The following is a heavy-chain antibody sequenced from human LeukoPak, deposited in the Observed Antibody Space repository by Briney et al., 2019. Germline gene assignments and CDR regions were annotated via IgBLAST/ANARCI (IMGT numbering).Heavy chain of an antibody. J-gene: IGHJ5*02. CDR3: ARGVGSGWYNWFDP. CDR2: INPNSGGT. CDR1: GYTFTGYY. D-gene: IGHD6-19*01. Sequence: ASVKVSCKASGYTFTGYYMHLVRQAPGQGLEWMGWINPNSGGTNYAQKFQGRVTMTRDTSISTAYMELSRLRSDDTAVYYCARGVGSGWYNWFDPWGQGTLVTVSS. V-gene: IGHV1-2*02.